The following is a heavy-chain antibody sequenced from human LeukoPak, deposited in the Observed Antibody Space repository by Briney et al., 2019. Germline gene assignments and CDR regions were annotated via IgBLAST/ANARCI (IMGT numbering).Heavy chain of an antibody. CDR2: IYSGGST. D-gene: IGHD3-16*01. V-gene: IGHV3-66*01. CDR1: GFTFSSYA. Sequence: GGSLRLSCAASGFTFSSYAMSWVRQAPGKGLEWVSVIYSGGSTYYAGSVKGRFTISRDNSKNTLYLQMNSLRAEDTAVYYCARGDWGISWGQGTLVTVSS. J-gene: IGHJ4*02. CDR3: ARGDWGIS.